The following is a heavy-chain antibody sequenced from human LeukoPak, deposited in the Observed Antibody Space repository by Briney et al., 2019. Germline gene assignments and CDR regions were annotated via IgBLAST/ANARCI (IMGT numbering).Heavy chain of an antibody. D-gene: IGHD7-27*01. CDR1: GGSISSSSYY. CDR3: ARDVGELGIGMRTYYFDY. J-gene: IGHJ4*02. V-gene: IGHV4-39*07. Sequence: SETLSLTCTVSGGSISSSSYYWGWIRQPPGKGLEWIGSIYYSGSTYYNPSLKSRVTISVDTSKNQFSLKLSSVTAADTAVYYCARDVGELGIGMRTYYFDYWGQGTLVTVSS. CDR2: IYYSGST.